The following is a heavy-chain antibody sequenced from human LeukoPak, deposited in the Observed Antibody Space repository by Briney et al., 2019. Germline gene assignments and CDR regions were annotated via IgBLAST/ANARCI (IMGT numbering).Heavy chain of an antibody. J-gene: IGHJ5*02. CDR1: GFTFSSYS. V-gene: IGHV3-21*01. Sequence: AGGSLRLSCAASGFTFSSYSMNWVRQAPGKGLEWVSSISSSSSYIYYADSVKGRFTISRDNAKNSLYLQMNSLRAEDTAVYYCARDSSSWYIASNWFDPWGQGTLVTVSS. CDR3: ARDSSSWYIASNWFDP. D-gene: IGHD6-13*01. CDR2: ISSSSSYI.